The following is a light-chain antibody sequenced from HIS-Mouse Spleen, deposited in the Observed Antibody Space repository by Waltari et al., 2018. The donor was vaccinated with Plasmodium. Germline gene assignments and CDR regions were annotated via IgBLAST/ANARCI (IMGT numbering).Light chain of an antibody. CDR2: GAS. Sequence: EIVMTQSPATLSVSPGERATLACRASQSVSSNLAWYQQKPGQAPRLLIYGASTRATGIPARFSGSGSGTEFTLTISSLQSEVFAGYYCQQYNNWSFTFGPGTKVDIK. CDR3: QQYNNWSFT. J-gene: IGKJ3*01. CDR1: QSVSSN. V-gene: IGKV3-15*01.